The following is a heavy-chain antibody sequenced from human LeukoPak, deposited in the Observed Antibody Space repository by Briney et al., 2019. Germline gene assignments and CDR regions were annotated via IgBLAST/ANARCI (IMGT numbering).Heavy chain of an antibody. CDR2: INHSGST. CDR1: GGSFSGYY. CDR3: AGSHMYCSGGSCQSDY. J-gene: IGHJ4*02. D-gene: IGHD2-15*01. Sequence: SETQSLTCAVYGGSFSGYYWSWIRQPPGKGLEWIGEINHSGSTNYNPSLKSRVTISVDTSKNQFSLKLSSVTAADTAVYYCAGSHMYCSGGSCQSDYWGQGTLVTVSS. V-gene: IGHV4-34*01.